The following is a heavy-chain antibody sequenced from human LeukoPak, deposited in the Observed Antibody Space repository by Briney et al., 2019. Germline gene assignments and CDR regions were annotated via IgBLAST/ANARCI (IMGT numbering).Heavy chain of an antibody. CDR1: GGSISNINYS. CDR2: INYSGGT. J-gene: IGHJ5*02. CDR3: ARVMYGEGVWFDP. V-gene: IGHV4-30-2*01. Sequence: PSETLSLTCTVSGGSISNINYSWSWIRRPPGKGLEWIGYINYSGGTYYNPALRSRVTISVDRSKNHFSLELNSVTAADTAVYYCARVMYGEGVWFDPWGQGTLVTVSS. D-gene: IGHD2-8*01.